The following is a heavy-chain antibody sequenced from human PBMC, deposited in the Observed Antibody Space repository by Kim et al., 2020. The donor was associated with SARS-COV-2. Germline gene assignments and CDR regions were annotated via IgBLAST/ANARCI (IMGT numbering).Heavy chain of an antibody. CDR3: ARGSGYDPYFDY. CDR2: LYSSGRT. CDR1: GASLSGYY. J-gene: IGHJ4*02. V-gene: IGHV4-59*01. Sequence: SETLSLTCSASGASLSGYYYNWVRLPPGKGLEWIGYLYSSGRTNYNPSLRGRVTISVDTSKNTFSLRFISVTAADTAIYYCARGSGYDPYFDYWGQGLLVTVSS. D-gene: IGHD5-12*01.